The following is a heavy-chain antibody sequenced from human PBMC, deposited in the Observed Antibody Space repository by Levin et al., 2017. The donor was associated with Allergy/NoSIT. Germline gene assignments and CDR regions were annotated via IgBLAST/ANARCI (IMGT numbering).Heavy chain of an antibody. CDR1: GGSFSGYY. CDR2: INHSGST. CDR3: ARARSGSYGY. D-gene: IGHD1-26*01. Sequence: SQTLSLTCAVYGGSFSGYYWSWIRQPPGKGLEWIGEINHSGSTNYNPSLKSRVTISVDTSKNQFSLKLSSVTAADTAVYYCARARSGSYGYWGQGTLVTVSS. V-gene: IGHV4-34*01. J-gene: IGHJ4*02.